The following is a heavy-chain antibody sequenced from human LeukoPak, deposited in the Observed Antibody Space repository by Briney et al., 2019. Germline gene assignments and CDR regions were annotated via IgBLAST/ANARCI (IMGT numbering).Heavy chain of an antibody. CDR3: ARVGDTAMAIDY. Sequence: GGSLRLSCAASGFTFSSFGMHWVRQAPGKGLEWVAFTRYDGNNKYYTDAVKGRFTISRDNSKNTLYLQMNSLRAEDTAVYYCARVGDTAMAIDYWGQGTLVTVSS. CDR2: TRYDGNNK. J-gene: IGHJ4*02. D-gene: IGHD5-18*01. V-gene: IGHV3-30*02. CDR1: GFTFSSFG.